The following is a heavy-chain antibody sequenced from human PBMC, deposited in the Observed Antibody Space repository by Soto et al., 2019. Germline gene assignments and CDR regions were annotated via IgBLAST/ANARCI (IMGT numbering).Heavy chain of an antibody. CDR2: IYYSGNT. D-gene: IGHD3-16*01. CDR1: GGSTSSDNY. J-gene: IGHJ4*02. Sequence: SETLSLTCTVSGGSTSSDNYWSWIRQPPGKGLEWIGHIYYSGNTDYNPSLKSRLAISIDTSKNQFSLKLSSVTAADTAVYFCAREGGESSDGLYYFDAWGQGSLVTVSS. CDR3: AREGGESSDGLYYFDA. V-gene: IGHV4-30-4*01.